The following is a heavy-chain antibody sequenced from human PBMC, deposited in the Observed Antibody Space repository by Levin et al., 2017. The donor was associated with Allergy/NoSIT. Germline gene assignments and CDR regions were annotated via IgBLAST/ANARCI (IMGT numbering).Heavy chain of an antibody. CDR2: IYYSGST. CDR3: ARPSYSYGYNGAFDI. V-gene: IGHV4-59*08. J-gene: IGHJ3*02. Sequence: SQTLSLTCTVSGGSISSYYWSWIRQPPGKGLEWIGYIYYSGSTNYNPSLKSRVTISVDTSKNQFSLKLSSVTAADTAVYYCARPSYSYGYNGAFDIWGQGTMVTVSS. D-gene: IGHD5-18*01. CDR1: GGSISSYY.